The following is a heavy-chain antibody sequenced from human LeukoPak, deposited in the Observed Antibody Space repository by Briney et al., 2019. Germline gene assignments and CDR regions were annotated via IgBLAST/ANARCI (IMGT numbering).Heavy chain of an antibody. CDR1: GFTLSSYA. V-gene: IGHV3-23*01. CDR2: ISDTGNT. D-gene: IGHD3-16*01. CDR3: ARNWGWQDF. Sequence: GGSLRLSCAASGFTLSSYAMSWVRQAPGKGLEWVSAISDTGNTYHADSVKGRFTISRDNAKNSLYLQMNSLRAEDTGLYYCARNWGWQDFWGQGTLVTVSS. J-gene: IGHJ4*02.